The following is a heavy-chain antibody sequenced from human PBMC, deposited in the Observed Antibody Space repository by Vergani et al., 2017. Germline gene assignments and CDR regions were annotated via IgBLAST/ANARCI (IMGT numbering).Heavy chain of an antibody. CDR3: GRKQSPASLMDEPIDI. J-gene: IGHJ5*02. V-gene: IGHV3-11*01. CDR1: GFIFSDYY. Sequence: QVQLVAPGGGLVRPGGSLRLSCAASGFIFSDYYMTWIRQPPGKGLEWLAHISDGGETKMYAESLKGRFTVTRDNTKNLLILQMKTLKVDDTATYYCGRKQSPASLMDEPIDIWGQGTLVTVSS. D-gene: IGHD1/OR15-1a*01. CDR2: ISDGGETK.